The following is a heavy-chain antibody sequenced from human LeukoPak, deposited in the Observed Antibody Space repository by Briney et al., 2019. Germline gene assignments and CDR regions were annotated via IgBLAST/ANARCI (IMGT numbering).Heavy chain of an antibody. CDR2: INTNTGNP. Sequence: ASVKVSCKASGYTFTSYAMNWVRQSPGQGLEWMGWINTNTGNPTYAQGFTGRFVFSLDTSVSTAYLQISSLKAEDTAVYYCAREGPIVVVPAAREDVFDPWGQGTLVTVSS. D-gene: IGHD2-2*01. J-gene: IGHJ5*02. CDR1: GYTFTSYA. CDR3: AREGPIVVVPAAREDVFDP. V-gene: IGHV7-4-1*02.